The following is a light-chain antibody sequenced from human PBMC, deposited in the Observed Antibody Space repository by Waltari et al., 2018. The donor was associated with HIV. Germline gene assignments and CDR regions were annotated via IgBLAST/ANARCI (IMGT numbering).Light chain of an antibody. J-gene: IGKJ1*01. CDR1: QDISSY. CDR3: QQYYDYPRT. CDR2: GGS. V-gene: IGKV1-8*01. Sequence: AIRMTQSPSSFSASTGDRVTITCRASQDISSYLAWYHQKPGTAPHLLIYGGSTLQTGVPSRFSGSGSGTDFTLTISCLQSEDFATYYCQQYYDYPRTFGQGTKVEVK.